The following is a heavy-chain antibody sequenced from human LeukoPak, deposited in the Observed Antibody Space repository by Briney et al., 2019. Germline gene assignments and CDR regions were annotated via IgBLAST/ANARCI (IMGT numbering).Heavy chain of an antibody. J-gene: IGHJ1*01. V-gene: IGHV1-2*02. CDR3: AKGIAAAGMTFQH. D-gene: IGHD6-13*01. Sequence: ASVKVSCKASGYTFTDYYLHWVRQAPGQGLEWMGWINPNTGATDYAQNFQGRVAMTRDTSISTAYMDLSRLRSDDTAVYYCAKGIAAAGMTFQHWGQGTLVTVSS. CDR1: GYTFTDYY. CDR2: INPNTGAT.